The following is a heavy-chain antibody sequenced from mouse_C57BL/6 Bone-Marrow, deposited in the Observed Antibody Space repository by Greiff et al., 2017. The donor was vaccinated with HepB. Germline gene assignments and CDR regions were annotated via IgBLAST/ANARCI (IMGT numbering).Heavy chain of an antibody. J-gene: IGHJ1*03. D-gene: IGHD2-5*01. V-gene: IGHV1-85*01. Sequence: QVQLKQSGPELVKPGASVKLSCKASGYTFTSYDINWVKQRPGQGLEWIGWIYPRDGSTKYNEKFKGKATLTVDTSSSTAYMELHSLTSEDSAVYFCARSSYSNPPYWYFDVWGTGTTVTVSS. CDR2: IYPRDGST. CDR1: GYTFTSYD. CDR3: ARSSYSNPPYWYFDV.